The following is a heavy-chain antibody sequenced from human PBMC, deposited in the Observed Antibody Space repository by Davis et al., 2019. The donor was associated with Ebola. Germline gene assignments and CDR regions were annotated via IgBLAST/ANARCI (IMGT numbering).Heavy chain of an antibody. J-gene: IGHJ4*02. Sequence: PGGSLRLSCAASGFTFSDHYMDWVRQAPGKGLEWVGFIRSKAYGGTTEYAASVTGRFTISRDDSKSIAYLQMNSLKTEDTAVYYCTRALGYCSGGSCYSARAFDYWGQGTLVTVSS. V-gene: IGHV3-49*04. CDR2: IRSKAYGGTT. CDR1: GFTFSDHY. D-gene: IGHD2-15*01. CDR3: TRALGYCSGGSCYSARAFDY.